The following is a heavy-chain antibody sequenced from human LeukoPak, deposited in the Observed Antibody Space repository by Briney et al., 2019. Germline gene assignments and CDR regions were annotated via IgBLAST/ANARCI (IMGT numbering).Heavy chain of an antibody. V-gene: IGHV1-8*03. Sequence: ASVKVSCKASGYTFTSYDINWVRQATGQGLEWMGWMNPNSGDTGYAQKFQGRVTITRNTSISTAYMELSSLRSEDTAVYYCARVRADNWFDPWGQGTLVTVPS. CDR1: GYTFTSYD. CDR3: ARVRADNWFDP. J-gene: IGHJ5*02. CDR2: MNPNSGDT.